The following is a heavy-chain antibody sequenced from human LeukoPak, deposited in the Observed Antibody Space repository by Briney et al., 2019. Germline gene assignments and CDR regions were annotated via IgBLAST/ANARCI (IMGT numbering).Heavy chain of an antibody. Sequence: PSETLSLTCTVSGGSISSSSYYWGWIRQPPGKGLEWIGSIYYSGSNYYNPSLKSRVTISVDTSKNQFSLKLSSVTAADTAVYYCARGGQYYDFWSGYYKDLYYFDYWGQGTLVTVSS. CDR1: GGSISSSSYY. V-gene: IGHV4-39*07. D-gene: IGHD3-3*01. CDR3: ARGGQYYDFWSGYYKDLYYFDY. CDR2: IYYSGSN. J-gene: IGHJ4*02.